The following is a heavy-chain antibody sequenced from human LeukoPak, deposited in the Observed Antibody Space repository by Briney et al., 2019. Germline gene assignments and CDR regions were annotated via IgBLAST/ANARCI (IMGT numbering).Heavy chain of an antibody. CDR2: ISGSGGTT. CDR3: ASFHYYGSGAYYLSY. Sequence: PGGSLRLSCAASGFIFSNYAMTWARLTPGKGLEWVSAISGSGGTTYYADSVKGRFTISRDSSTNTLYLQLSSLRAEDTAVYFCASFHYYGSGAYYLSYWGQGTLVTVSS. J-gene: IGHJ4*02. V-gene: IGHV3-23*01. CDR1: GFIFSNYA. D-gene: IGHD3-10*01.